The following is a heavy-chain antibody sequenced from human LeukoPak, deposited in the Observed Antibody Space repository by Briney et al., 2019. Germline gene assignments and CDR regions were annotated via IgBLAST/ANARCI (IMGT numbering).Heavy chain of an antibody. CDR3: ARVGHFWSGYSNYYYYYMDV. Sequence: PSETLSLTCTVSGGSIRSYDWSWIRQPPGKGLEWIGYIYYSGSTNYNPSLKSRVTISVDTSKNQFSLKLSSVTAADTAVYYCARVGHFWSGYSNYYYYYMDVWGKGTTVTVSS. CDR1: GGSIRSYD. D-gene: IGHD3-3*02. CDR2: IYYSGST. V-gene: IGHV4-59*01. J-gene: IGHJ6*03.